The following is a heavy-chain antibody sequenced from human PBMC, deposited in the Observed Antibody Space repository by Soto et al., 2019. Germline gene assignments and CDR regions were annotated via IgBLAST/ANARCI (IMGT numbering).Heavy chain of an antibody. CDR3: AKDRFGTEVYDLWSVTSDY. V-gene: IGHV3-30*18. CDR1: GFTFSSYC. Sequence: GGSLRLSCAASGFTFSSYCIHWVRQAPCKGLEWVAVISYDGINKYYADSVKGRFTISRDNSKNTLYLQMNSLRAEDTAVYYCAKDRFGTEVYDLWSVTSDYLGQGTLVTVSS. J-gene: IGHJ4*02. CDR2: ISYDGINK. D-gene: IGHD3-3*01.